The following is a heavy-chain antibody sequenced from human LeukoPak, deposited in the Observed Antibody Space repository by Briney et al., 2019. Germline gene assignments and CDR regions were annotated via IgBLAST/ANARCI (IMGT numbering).Heavy chain of an antibody. V-gene: IGHV3-23*01. CDR3: AKGHYYGSGSLDY. CDR1: GFTFSSYG. Sequence: GGSLRLSCAASGFTFSSYGMSWVRQAPGKGLEWVSAIGSRDGSTYYADSVKGRFTISRDNSKNTLYVQMNSLRAEDTAVYYCAKGHYYGSGSLDYWGQGTLVTVSS. CDR2: IGSRDGST. D-gene: IGHD3-10*01. J-gene: IGHJ4*02.